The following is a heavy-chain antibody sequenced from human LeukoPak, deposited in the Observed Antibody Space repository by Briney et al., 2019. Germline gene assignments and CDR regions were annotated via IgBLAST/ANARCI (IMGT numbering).Heavy chain of an antibody. D-gene: IGHD6-13*01. CDR3: ARDRGGSSSWYSYYMDV. J-gene: IGHJ6*03. Sequence: GASVKVSCKASGYTFTGYYMHWVRQAPGQGLEWMGWINPNSGGTNYAQKFQGRVTMTRDTSISTAYMELSRLRSDDTAVYYCARDRGGSSSWYSYYMDVWGKGTTVTISS. CDR2: INPNSGGT. CDR1: GYTFTGYY. V-gene: IGHV1-2*02.